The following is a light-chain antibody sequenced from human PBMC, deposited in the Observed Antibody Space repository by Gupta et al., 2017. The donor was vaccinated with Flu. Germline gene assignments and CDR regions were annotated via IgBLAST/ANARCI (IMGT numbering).Light chain of an antibody. CDR2: QGS. V-gene: IGKV1-5*03. CDR3: RQRNSYWSI. J-gene: IGKJ2*01. CDR1: HGIRTW. Sequence: PSALSASIADRVTIACRASHGIRTWLAWYQQKPGRTPKLLLYQGSNGDSAVPSRFSGGESGADFTLTISNWQPADSATYFFRQRNSYWSIFGEGTKVEIK.